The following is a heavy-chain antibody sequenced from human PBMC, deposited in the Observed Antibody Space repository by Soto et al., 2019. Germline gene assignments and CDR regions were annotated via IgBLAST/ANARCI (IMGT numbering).Heavy chain of an antibody. Sequence: SVRVSCKASGGTFSGYAISWVRQAPGQGLEWMGGIIPIFGTANYAQKFQGRVTITADESTSTAYMELSSLRSEDTAVYYCAREKSQAEHVDTAMAYYYYYGMDVWGQGTTVTVSS. D-gene: IGHD5-18*01. CDR2: IIPIFGTA. CDR1: GGTFSGYA. V-gene: IGHV1-69*13. J-gene: IGHJ6*02. CDR3: AREKSQAEHVDTAMAYYYYYGMDV.